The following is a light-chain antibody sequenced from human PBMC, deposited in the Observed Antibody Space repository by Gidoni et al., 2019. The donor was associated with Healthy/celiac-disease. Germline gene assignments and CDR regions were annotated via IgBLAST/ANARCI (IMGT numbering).Light chain of an antibody. CDR2: AAS. CDR3: QQSYRTPLT. CDR1: QSISSY. V-gene: IGKV1-39*01. J-gene: IGKJ4*01. Sequence: DIQMTQSPSSLSASVGDRVTITCRASQSISSYLNWYQQKPGKAPKLLIYAASSLQSGVPSRFSGSGSGTEFTLTISSLQPEDCETYYCQQSYRTPLTFGGGTKVEIK.